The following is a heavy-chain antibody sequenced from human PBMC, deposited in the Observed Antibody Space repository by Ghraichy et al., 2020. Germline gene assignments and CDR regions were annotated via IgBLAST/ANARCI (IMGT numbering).Heavy chain of an antibody. J-gene: IGHJ4*02. V-gene: IGHV3-23*01. CDR3: LTTVTTRGLGY. CDR1: GFTFSSYA. Sequence: GGSLRLSCAASGFTFSSYAMSWVRQAPGKGLEWVSAISGSGGSTYYADSVKGRFTISRDNSKNTLYLQMNSLRAEDTAVYYCLTTVTTRGLGYWGQGTLVTVSS. CDR2: ISGSGGST. D-gene: IGHD4-17*01.